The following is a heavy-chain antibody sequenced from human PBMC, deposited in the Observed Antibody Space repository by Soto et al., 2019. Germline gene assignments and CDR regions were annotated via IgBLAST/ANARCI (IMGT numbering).Heavy chain of an antibody. Sequence: QVQLVQSGAEEKKPGASVKVSCKASGYTFTSYAMHWVRQAPGQRLEWMGWINAGNGNTKYSQKVXXXGTLTRDTSAXXAXMXXSSLRSEDTAVYYCARSAYYYDSSGYYYYYYGMDFWGQGTTVTVSS. CDR2: INAGNGNT. V-gene: IGHV1-3*05. CDR1: GYTFTSYA. CDR3: ARSAYYYDSSGYYYYYYGMDF. D-gene: IGHD3-22*01. J-gene: IGHJ6*02.